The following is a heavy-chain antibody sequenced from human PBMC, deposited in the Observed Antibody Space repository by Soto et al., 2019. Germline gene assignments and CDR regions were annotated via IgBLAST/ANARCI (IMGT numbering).Heavy chain of an antibody. V-gene: IGHV3-30-3*01. CDR1: GFTFSSYA. Sequence: GGSLRLSCAASGFTFSSYAMHWVRQAPGKGLEWVAVISYDGSNKYYADSVKGRFTISRDNSKNTLYLQMNSLRAEDTAVYYCARDLTRSGYYGSGSYYMNWLDPWGKGTLVTVSS. CDR2: ISYDGSNK. D-gene: IGHD3-10*01. J-gene: IGHJ5*02. CDR3: ARDLTRSGYYGSGSYYMNWLDP.